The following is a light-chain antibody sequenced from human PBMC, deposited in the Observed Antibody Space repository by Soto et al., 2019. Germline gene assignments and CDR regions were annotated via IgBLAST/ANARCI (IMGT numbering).Light chain of an antibody. CDR3: QQYASSRT. J-gene: IGKJ1*01. CDR1: QTVSNNY. V-gene: IGKV3-20*01. Sequence: DILLTQSPGTLSLSPGDKATLSCRASQTVSNNYLAWYQQKPGQAPRLFIYGTSTRATGIPDRFTGSGSGTDFTLTISRLEPEDFAVYYCQQYASSRTFGQGTKVDI. CDR2: GTS.